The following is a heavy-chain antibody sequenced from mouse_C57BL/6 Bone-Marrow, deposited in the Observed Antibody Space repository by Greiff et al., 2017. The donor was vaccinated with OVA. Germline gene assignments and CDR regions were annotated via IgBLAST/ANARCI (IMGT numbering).Heavy chain of an antibody. V-gene: IGHV14-4*01. CDR2: IDPENGDT. CDR3: TTRLFLYAMDY. Sequence: EVQLVESGAELVRPGASVKLSCTASGFNIKDDYMHWVKQRPEQGLEWIGWIDPENGDTEYASKFQGKATITADTSSNTAYLQLSSLTSEDTAVYYCTTRLFLYAMDYWGQGTSVTVSS. D-gene: IGHD3-2*02. CDR1: GFNIKDDY. J-gene: IGHJ4*01.